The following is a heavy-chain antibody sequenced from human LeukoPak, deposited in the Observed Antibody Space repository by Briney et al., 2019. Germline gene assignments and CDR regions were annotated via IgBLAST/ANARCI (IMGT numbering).Heavy chain of an antibody. CDR2: IYTSGST. D-gene: IGHD2-2*02. J-gene: IGHJ2*01. CDR1: GGSISSYY. Sequence: SETLSLTCTVSGGSISSYYWSWIRQPAGKGLEWIGRIYTSGSTNYNPSLKSRVTMSVDTSKNQFSLKLSSVTAADTAVYYCARVRLIPNCSSTSCYIGWYFDLWGRGTLVTVSS. CDR3: ARVRLIPNCSSTSCYIGWYFDL. V-gene: IGHV4-4*07.